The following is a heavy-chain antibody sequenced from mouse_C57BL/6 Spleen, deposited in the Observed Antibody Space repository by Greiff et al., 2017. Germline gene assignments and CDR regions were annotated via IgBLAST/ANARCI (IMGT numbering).Heavy chain of an antibody. J-gene: IGHJ1*03. Sequence: VQLQQSGPELVKPGASVKIPCKASGYTFTDYNMDWVKQSHGKSLEWIGDINPNNGGTIYNQKFKGKATLTVDKSSSTAYMELRSLTSEDTAVYYCARRGKTYPDWYFDVWGTGTTFTVSS. CDR1: GYTFTDYN. CDR2: INPNNGGT. CDR3: ARRGKTYPDWYFDV. V-gene: IGHV1-18*01.